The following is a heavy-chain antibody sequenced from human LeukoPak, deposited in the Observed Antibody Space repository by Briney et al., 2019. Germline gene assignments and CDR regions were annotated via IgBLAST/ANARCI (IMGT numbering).Heavy chain of an antibody. D-gene: IGHD2-15*01. CDR1: GASIRSGDYY. CDR2: IYDSGST. CDR3: ARDCSGGSCYGAFDI. Sequence: SETLSLTCTVSGASIRSGDYYWSWIRQPPGKGLEWIGYIYDSGSTYYNSSLKSRITISVDTSENRFSLKLSSVTATDTAVYYCARDCSGGSCYGAFDIWGQGTMVTVSS. J-gene: IGHJ3*02. V-gene: IGHV4-30-4*01.